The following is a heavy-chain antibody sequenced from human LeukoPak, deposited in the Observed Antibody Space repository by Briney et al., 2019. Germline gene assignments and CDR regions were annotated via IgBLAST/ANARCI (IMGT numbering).Heavy chain of an antibody. D-gene: IGHD2-15*01. Sequence: SETLSLTFTVSGGSISSGGYYWSWIRQHPGKGLEGIGYIYYSGSTYYNPSLKSRVTLSVDTSKNQFSLKLSSVTAADTAVYYCARLAAEKYYYYYMDVWAKGPRSPSP. V-gene: IGHV4-31*03. CDR2: IYYSGST. CDR1: GGSISSGGYY. J-gene: IGHJ6*03. CDR3: ARLAAEKYYYYYMDV.